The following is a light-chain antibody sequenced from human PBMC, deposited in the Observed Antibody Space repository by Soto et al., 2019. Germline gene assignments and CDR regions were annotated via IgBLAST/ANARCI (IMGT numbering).Light chain of an antibody. Sequence: QSALTQPASVSGSPGQSITISCTGNSSDVGNYNYVSWHQHHPGKAPKLMINDVSNRPSGVSSRFSGSKSGNTASLTISGLQAEDEADYYCSSYTSSDTYVFGTGTKVTVL. CDR1: SSDVGNYNY. CDR2: DVS. CDR3: SSYTSSDTYV. J-gene: IGLJ1*01. V-gene: IGLV2-14*03.